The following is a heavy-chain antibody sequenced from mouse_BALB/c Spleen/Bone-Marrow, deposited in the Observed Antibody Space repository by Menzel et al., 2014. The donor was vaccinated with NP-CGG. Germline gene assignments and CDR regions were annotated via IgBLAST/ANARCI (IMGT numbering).Heavy chain of an antibody. CDR2: INPDSSMI. CDR3: ARPWTWGYFDY. J-gene: IGHJ2*01. V-gene: IGHV4-1*02. CDR1: GVDFSRYW. Sequence: AGGGVDFSRYWMSWVRQAPGKGLEWIGEINPDSSMINYTPSLKDKFIISRDNAKNTLYLQMSKVRSEDTALYYCARPWTWGYFDYWGQGTTLTVSS.